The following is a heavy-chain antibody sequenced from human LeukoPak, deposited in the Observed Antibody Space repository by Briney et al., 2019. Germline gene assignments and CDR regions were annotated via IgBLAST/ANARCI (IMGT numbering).Heavy chain of an antibody. CDR2: ISSSSSYI. Sequence: GGSLRLSCAASGFTFSSYSMNWVRQAPGKGLEWVSSISSSSSYIYYADSVKGRFTISRDNAKNSLYLQMNSLRAEDTAVYYCAVYYDSSGRYVDYWGQGTLVTVSS. CDR3: AVYYDSSGRYVDY. D-gene: IGHD3-22*01. V-gene: IGHV3-21*01. J-gene: IGHJ4*02. CDR1: GFTFSSYS.